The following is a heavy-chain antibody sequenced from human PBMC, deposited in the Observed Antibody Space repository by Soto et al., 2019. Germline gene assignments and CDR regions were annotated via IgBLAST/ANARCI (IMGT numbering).Heavy chain of an antibody. V-gene: IGHV3-20*04. J-gene: IGHJ4*01. D-gene: IGHD6-25*01. CDR3: ARGLNTAALSFEY. CDR2: INWNGASA. Sequence: PGGSLRLSCIVSGFTFESYAMSWVRQVPGKGLEWVSGINWNGASAGYGDSVKGRFTISRDNAKNSLYLQMNSLRAEDTALYYCARGLNTAALSFEYWGQGTLVTVSS. CDR1: GFTFESYA.